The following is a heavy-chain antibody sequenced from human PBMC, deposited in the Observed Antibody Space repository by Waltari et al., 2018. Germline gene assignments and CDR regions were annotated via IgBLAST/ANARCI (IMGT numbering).Heavy chain of an antibody. Sequence: QVQLVQSGAEVKRPGSSVKVSCKASGGAFSNYPIAWIRQAPGQGLEWMGGIIPILKTTDYAHKFQYRVTITADESTSTVYMEMSSLRSQDTALYYCARELAVACPGWFDPWGQGTQVTVSS. D-gene: IGHD6-19*01. V-gene: IGHV1-69*11. CDR1: GGAFSNYP. CDR3: ARELAVACPGWFDP. CDR2: IIPILKTT. J-gene: IGHJ5*02.